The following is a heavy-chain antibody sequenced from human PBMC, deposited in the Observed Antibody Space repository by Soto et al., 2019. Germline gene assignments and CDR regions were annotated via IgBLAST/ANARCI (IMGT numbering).Heavy chain of an antibody. CDR1: GFTFSSCG. CDR3: ASLDEVRFDY. V-gene: IGHV3-7*01. Sequence: GGSLRLSCAASGFTFSSCGMSWVRQAPGKGLEWVANIYRDGSETYYVGSVKGRFTISRDNAKNSLYLQMNSLRAEDTAVYFCASLDEVRFDYWGQGTLVTVSS. CDR2: IYRDGSET. D-gene: IGHD3-9*01. J-gene: IGHJ4*02.